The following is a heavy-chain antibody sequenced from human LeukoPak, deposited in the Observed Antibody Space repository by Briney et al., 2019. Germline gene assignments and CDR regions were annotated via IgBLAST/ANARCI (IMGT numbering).Heavy chain of an antibody. V-gene: IGHV4-34*01. J-gene: IGHJ4*02. CDR1: GGSFSGYY. CDR2: INHSGST. D-gene: IGHD3-22*01. Sequence: SETLSLTCAVYGGSFSGYYWSWIRQPPGKGLEWIGEINHSGSTNYNPSLKSRVTISVDTSKNQFSLKLSSVTAADTAVYYCARHINYYDSSGYLAYWGQGTLVTVSS. CDR3: ARHINYYDSSGYLAY.